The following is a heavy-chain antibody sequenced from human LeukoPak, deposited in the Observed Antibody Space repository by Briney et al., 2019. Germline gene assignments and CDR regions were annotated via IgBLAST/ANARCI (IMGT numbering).Heavy chain of an antibody. CDR3: ARPIGKGRDY. D-gene: IGHD1-26*01. J-gene: IGHJ4*02. CDR2: IRSDGTST. CDR1: GFTFSSYW. Sequence: GGSLRLSCAASGFTFSSYWMHWVRLAPGKGLVWVSRIRSDGTSTDYADSVKGRFTISRDNAKNSVYLQMNSLRAEDTAVYYCARPIGKGRDYWGQGTLVTVSS. V-gene: IGHV3-74*01.